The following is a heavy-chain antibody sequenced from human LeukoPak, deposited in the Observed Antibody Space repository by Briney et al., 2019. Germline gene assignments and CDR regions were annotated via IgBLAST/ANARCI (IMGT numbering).Heavy chain of an antibody. Sequence: GGSLRLSCAASGFTFSSYWMHWVRQAPGKGLVWVSRINSYGSTTSYADSVKGRFIISRDNAKNTLYLQMNSLRAEDTAVYYCARCDYSSSSDFDYLGQGTLVTVSS. CDR1: GFTFSSYW. V-gene: IGHV3-74*01. CDR3: ARCDYSSSSDFDY. J-gene: IGHJ4*02. CDR2: INSYGSTT. D-gene: IGHD6-6*01.